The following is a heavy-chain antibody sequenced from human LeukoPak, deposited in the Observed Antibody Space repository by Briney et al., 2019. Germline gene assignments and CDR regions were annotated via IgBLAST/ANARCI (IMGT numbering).Heavy chain of an antibody. J-gene: IGHJ4*02. V-gene: IGHV4-59*01. CDR3: ARGYSSGRIDW. D-gene: IGHD6-19*01. CDR2: IYYSGNT. Sequence: SETLSLTCTVSVGSISNYYWSWIRQPPGKGLEWIAYIYYSGNTNYNPSLKSRVTISVDTSKNQLSLKLSSVTAADTAVYHCARGYSSGRIDWWGQGTLVTVSS. CDR1: VGSISNYY.